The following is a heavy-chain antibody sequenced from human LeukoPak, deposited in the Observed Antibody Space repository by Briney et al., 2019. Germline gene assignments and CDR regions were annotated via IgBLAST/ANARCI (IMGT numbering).Heavy chain of an antibody. V-gene: IGHV1-69*04. D-gene: IGHD4-23*01. CDR3: ARARSDYGGKTCLGY. CDR1: GGTFISYA. J-gene: IGHJ4*02. CDR2: IIPILGIA. Sequence: ASVKVSCKASGGTFISYAISWVRQAPGQGLEWMGRIIPILGIANYAQKFQGRVTITADKSTSTAYMELSSLRSEDTAVYYCARARSDYGGKTCLGYWGQGTLVTVSS.